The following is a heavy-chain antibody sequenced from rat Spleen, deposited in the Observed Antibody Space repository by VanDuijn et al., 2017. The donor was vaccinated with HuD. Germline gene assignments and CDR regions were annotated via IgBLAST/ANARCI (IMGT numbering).Heavy chain of an antibody. J-gene: IGHJ2*01. CDR2: ITNSGGST. V-gene: IGHV5-27*01. CDR3: TTGGLPGSY. D-gene: IGHD1-4*01. Sequence: EVQLVESGGGLVQPGRSLKLSCAASGFTFSNYGMAWVRQAPTKGLEWVASITNSGGSTYYRDSVKGRFTISRDNAKSTLYLQMDSLRSEDTATYYCTTGGLPGSYWGQGVMVTVSS. CDR1: GFTFSNYG.